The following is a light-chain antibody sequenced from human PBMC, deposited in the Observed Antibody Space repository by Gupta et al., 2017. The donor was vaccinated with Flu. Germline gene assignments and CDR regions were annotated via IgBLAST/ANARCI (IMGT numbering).Light chain of an antibody. CDR3: RQLYDHPHT. CDR1: RNISDT. Sequence: PSPLPWSLGDRVTIACRASRNISDTFKSYQQEPGSVPKTLIYDATNLDTAVPSRMSAGSSGTEFTITISSRLPHEFATNYCRQLYDHPHTFGQGTKLE. J-gene: IGKJ2*01. CDR2: DAT. V-gene: IGKV1-33*01.